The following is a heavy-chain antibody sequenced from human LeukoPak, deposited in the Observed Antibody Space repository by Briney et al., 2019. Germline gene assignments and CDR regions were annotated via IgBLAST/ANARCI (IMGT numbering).Heavy chain of an antibody. D-gene: IGHD3-10*01. V-gene: IGHV3-23*01. J-gene: IGHJ1*01. CDR1: GFTLSSYA. CDR2: ISGSGAYT. Sequence: GGSLGLSCAASGFTLSSYAMSWVRQAPGKGLEWVSTISGSGAYTDYADSVKGRLTISRDNSKNTLYLQMNSLRAEDTAVYYCAKYFASGSYYKLPHWGQGTLVTVSS. CDR3: AKYFASGSYYKLPH.